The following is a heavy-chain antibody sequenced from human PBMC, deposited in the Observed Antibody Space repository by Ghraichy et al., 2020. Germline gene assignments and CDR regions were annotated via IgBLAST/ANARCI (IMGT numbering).Heavy chain of an antibody. D-gene: IGHD3-22*01. CDR1: GFTFSNAW. CDR3: TTASSPYDSSGYYYEPVGDFDY. Sequence: GGSLRLSCAASGFTFSNAWMSWVRQAPGKGLEWVGRIKRKTDGGTTDYVAPVKGRFTISRDDSKNTLYLQMNSLKTEDTAVYYCTTASSPYDSSGYYYEPVGDFDYWGQGTLVTVSS. V-gene: IGHV3-15*01. J-gene: IGHJ4*02. CDR2: IKRKTDGGTT.